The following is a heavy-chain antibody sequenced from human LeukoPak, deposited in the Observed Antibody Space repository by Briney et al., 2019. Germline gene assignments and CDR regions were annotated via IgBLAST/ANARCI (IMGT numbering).Heavy chain of an antibody. CDR2: IREDGSEK. CDR1: GFTFSSYW. D-gene: IGHD3-3*01. Sequence: PGGSLRLSCAASGFTFSSYWMTWVRQAPGKGLEWVANIREDGSEKYYVDSVKGRFTVSRDNAKNSLYLQVNSLRAEDTAVYYCVRLNYDFWSGVWEGYYMDVWGKGTTVTVSS. J-gene: IGHJ6*03. V-gene: IGHV3-7*01. CDR3: VRLNYDFWSGVWEGYYMDV.